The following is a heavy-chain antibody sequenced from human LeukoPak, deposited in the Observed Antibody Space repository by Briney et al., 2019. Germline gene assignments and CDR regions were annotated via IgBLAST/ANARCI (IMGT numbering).Heavy chain of an antibody. CDR3: ARQGW. CDR2: INYSGST. CDR1: GGTISSYY. J-gene: IGHJ4*02. Sequence: SETLSLTCTVSGGTISSYYWSWIRQPPGKGLEWIGYINYSGSTNYNPSLKSRVTMSVVTSKNQFSLKLSSVTAADTAVYYCARQGWWGQGTLVTVSS. V-gene: IGHV4-59*08.